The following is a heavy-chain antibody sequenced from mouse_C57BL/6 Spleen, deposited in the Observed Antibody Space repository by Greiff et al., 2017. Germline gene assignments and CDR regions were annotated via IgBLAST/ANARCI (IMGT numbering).Heavy chain of an antibody. CDR1: GFSLTSYG. Sequence: VQLQQSGPGLAQPSQSLSITCTVSGFSLTSYGVHWVSQSPGKGLEWLGVIWRGGSTDYNAAFMSRLSITKDNSKSQVFFKMNSLQADETAIYXCAKRHDYEGFDYWGQGTTLPVSS. CDR3: AKRHDYEGFDY. V-gene: IGHV2-5*01. CDR2: IWRGGST. D-gene: IGHD2-4*01. J-gene: IGHJ2*01.